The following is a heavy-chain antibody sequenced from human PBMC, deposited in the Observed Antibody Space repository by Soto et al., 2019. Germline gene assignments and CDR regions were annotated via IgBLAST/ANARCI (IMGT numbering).Heavy chain of an antibody. CDR3: ARSLPTVGYCSSTNCLGPFDP. V-gene: IGHV1-3*01. CDR1: GYTFTSYA. D-gene: IGHD2-2*01. J-gene: IGHJ5*02. CDR2: INAGNGNT. Sequence: ASVKVSCKASGYTFTSYAMHWVRQAPGQRLEWMGWINAGNGNTKYSQKFQGRVTITRDTSASTAYMELSSLRSEDTAVYYCARSLPTVGYCSSTNCLGPFDPWGQGTLVTVSS.